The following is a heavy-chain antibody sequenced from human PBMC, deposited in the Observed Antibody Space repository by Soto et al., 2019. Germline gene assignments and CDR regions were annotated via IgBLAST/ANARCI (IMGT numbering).Heavy chain of an antibody. CDR2: ISGSSGST. V-gene: IGHV3-23*01. D-gene: IGHD2-2*01. CDR3: AKGDCSSTSCGMDV. Sequence: GGSLRLSCAASGFTFSSYAMSWVRQAPGKGLEWVSAISGSSGSTYYADSVKGRFTISRDNSKNTLYLQMNSLRAEDTAVYYCAKGDCSSTSCGMDVWGKGTTVTVSS. J-gene: IGHJ6*04. CDR1: GFTFSSYA.